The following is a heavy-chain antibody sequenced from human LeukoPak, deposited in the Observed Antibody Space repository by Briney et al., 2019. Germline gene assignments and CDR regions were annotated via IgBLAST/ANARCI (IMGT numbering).Heavy chain of an antibody. CDR3: ARGVYCSSTSCYGVDYNWFDP. V-gene: IGHV1-69*13. D-gene: IGHD2-2*01. CDR1: GGTFSSYA. CDR2: IIPIFGTA. J-gene: IGHJ5*02. Sequence: ASVKVSCKASGGTFSSYAISWVRQAPGQGLEWMGGIIPIFGTANYAQKFQGRVTITADESTSTAYMELSRLRSDDTAVYYCARGVYCSSTSCYGVDYNWFDPWGQGSLVTVSS.